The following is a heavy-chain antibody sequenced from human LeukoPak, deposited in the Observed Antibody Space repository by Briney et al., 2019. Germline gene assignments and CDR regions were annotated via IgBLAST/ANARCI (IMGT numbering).Heavy chain of an antibody. CDR2: IHYTGST. V-gene: IGHV4-31*03. CDR1: GGSISSGGYY. CDR3: ARTYMTSARFDP. D-gene: IGHD2-21*02. J-gene: IGHJ5*02. Sequence: PSQALSLTCTVSGGSISSGGYYWSWIRQDPGKGLEWIGYIHYTGSTYYNASLKSRVTISVDTSKNQFSLKLSSVTAADTAVYYCARTYMTSARFDPWGQGTLVTVSS.